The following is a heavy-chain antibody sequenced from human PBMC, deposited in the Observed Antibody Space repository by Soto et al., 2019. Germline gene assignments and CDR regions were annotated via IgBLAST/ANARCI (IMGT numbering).Heavy chain of an antibody. J-gene: IGHJ6*03. D-gene: IGHD3-9*01. CDR3: ARHGLVNYYYYYMDV. CDR2: IYYSGST. Sequence: PSETLSLTCTVSGGSISSHYWSWIRQPPGKGLEWIGYIYYSGSTNYNPSLKSRVTISVDTSKNQFSLKLSSVTAADTAVYYCARHGLVNYYYYYMDVWGKGTTVTVSS. CDR1: GGSISSHY. V-gene: IGHV4-59*08.